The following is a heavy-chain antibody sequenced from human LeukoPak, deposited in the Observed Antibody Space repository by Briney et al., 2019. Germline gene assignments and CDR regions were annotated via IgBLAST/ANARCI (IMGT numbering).Heavy chain of an antibody. J-gene: IGHJ4*02. D-gene: IGHD3-16*01. CDR3: AKVGVAQFDY. Sequence: GASVKVSCKASGYTFTGYYMHWVRQAPGQGLEWMGWINPNSGGTDYAQKVQGRVTMTRDTSINTAYMELSRVRSDDTAVYYCAKVGVAQFDYWGQGTLVTVSS. CDR1: GYTFTGYY. V-gene: IGHV1-2*02. CDR2: INPNSGGT.